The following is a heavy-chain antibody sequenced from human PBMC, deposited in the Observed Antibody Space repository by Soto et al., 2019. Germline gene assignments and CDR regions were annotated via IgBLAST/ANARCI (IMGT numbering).Heavy chain of an antibody. CDR3: ATWPLAPYGAYGARNQYLDN. Sequence: ASAKLCCKASVYTFANYVINWRRQAPGQGLECMGWISAYNGNTNYAQKLQGRVTMTTXTXXSXXXMELXXLRXDDTAVYYCATWPLAPYGAYGARNQYLDNWG. J-gene: IGHJ4*01. CDR1: VYTFANYV. D-gene: IGHD4-17*01. V-gene: IGHV1-18*01. CDR2: ISAYNGNT.